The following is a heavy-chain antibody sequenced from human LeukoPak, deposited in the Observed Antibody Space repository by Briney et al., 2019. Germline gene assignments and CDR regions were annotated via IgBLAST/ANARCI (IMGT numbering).Heavy chain of an antibody. Sequence: GGSLRLSCAASGFTFSSYAMSWVRQAPGKGLEWVSAISGSGGSTYYADSVKGRFTISRDNSKNTLYLQMNSLRAEDTAVYYCASGLTGYYNDYYYYYMDVWGKGTTVTISS. CDR2: ISGSGGST. D-gene: IGHD3-9*01. J-gene: IGHJ6*03. CDR1: GFTFSSYA. V-gene: IGHV3-23*01. CDR3: ASGLTGYYNDYYYYYMDV.